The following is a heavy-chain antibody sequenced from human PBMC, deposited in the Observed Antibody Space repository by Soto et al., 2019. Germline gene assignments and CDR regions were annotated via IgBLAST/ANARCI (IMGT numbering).Heavy chain of an antibody. Sequence: ASVKVSCKASGYTFTDSHIHWVRQAPGQGLEWLGWINPKSGDTYYPQKFQGRITMTRDTSISTAYMDLTNLTSDDTAVYYCERDTPRYFPSPPEGAGLWGQGTMVTV. CDR3: ERDTPRYFPSPPEGAGL. CDR1: GYTFTDSH. CDR2: INPKSGDT. J-gene: IGHJ4*02. V-gene: IGHV1-2*02. D-gene: IGHD2-21*01.